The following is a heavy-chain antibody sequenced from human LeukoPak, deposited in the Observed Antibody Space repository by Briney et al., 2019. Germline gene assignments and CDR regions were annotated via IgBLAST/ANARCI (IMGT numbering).Heavy chain of an antibody. CDR1: GFTFSNYW. J-gene: IGHJ3*01. CDR3: SVKPASVAFDL. Sequence: GGSLRLSCAASGFTFSNYWMTWVRQAPGKGLEWVANIKQDGSEKYYVDSVKGRFTISRDNARNSLYLQMNGLRAEDTAVYYCSVKPASVAFDLWGQGTMVTVSS. D-gene: IGHD2-2*01. CDR2: IKQDGSEK. V-gene: IGHV3-7*01.